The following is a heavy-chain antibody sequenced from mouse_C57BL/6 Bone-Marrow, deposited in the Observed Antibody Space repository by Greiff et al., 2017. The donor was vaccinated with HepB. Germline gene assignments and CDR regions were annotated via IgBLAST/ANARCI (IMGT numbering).Heavy chain of an antibody. V-gene: IGHV3-8*01. D-gene: IGHD1-1*01. CDR1: GYSITSDY. Sequence: VQLKESGPGLAKPSQTLSLTCSVTGYSITSDYWNWIRKFPGNKLEYMGYISYSGSTNYNPSRKSRISITRDTAKNQYYLQLNSGTTEDTATYYCARYRTVVAFDGMDYWGQGTSVTVSS. CDR2: ISYSGST. CDR3: ARYRTVVAFDGMDY. J-gene: IGHJ4*01.